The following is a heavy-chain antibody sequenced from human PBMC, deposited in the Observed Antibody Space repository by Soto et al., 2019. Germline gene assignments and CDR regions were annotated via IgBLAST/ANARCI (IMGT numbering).Heavy chain of an antibody. D-gene: IGHD3-10*01. CDR2: ISYDGSNK. CDR1: GFTFSSYA. Sequence: QVQLVESGGGVVQPGRSLRLSCAASGFTFSSYAMHWVRQAPGKGLEWVAVISYDGSNKYYADSVKGRFTISRDNSKNRLYLEMNSLRAEDTAVYSCARDPGVVRGGVDYWGQGTLVTVSS. CDR3: ARDPGVVRGGVDY. V-gene: IGHV3-30-3*01. J-gene: IGHJ4*02.